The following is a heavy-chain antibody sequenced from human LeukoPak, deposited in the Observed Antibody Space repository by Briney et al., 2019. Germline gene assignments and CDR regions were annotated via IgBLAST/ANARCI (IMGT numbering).Heavy chain of an antibody. J-gene: IGHJ4*02. D-gene: IGHD3-10*01. CDR3: ARVGALGSGSYYTDFDY. CDR2: ISAYNGNT. Sequence: GASVKVSCKASGYTFTSYGISWARQAPGQGLEWMGWISAYNGNTNYAQKLQGRVTMTTDTSTSTAYMELRSLRSDDTAVYYCARVGALGSGSYYTDFDYWGQGTLVTVSS. CDR1: GYTFTSYG. V-gene: IGHV1-18*04.